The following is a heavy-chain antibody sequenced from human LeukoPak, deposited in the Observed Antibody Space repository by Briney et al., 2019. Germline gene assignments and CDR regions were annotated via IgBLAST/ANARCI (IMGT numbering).Heavy chain of an antibody. CDR2: IYSGGST. Sequence: GGSLRLSCAASGFTVSSNFMSWVRQAPGKGLEWVSVIYSGGSTYYADSVKGRFAISRDNSKSTLYIQMNSLRAEDTAVYYCARAKPKNMVRGLIMRRESRYYFDYWGQGTLVTVSS. D-gene: IGHD3-10*01. CDR3: ARAKPKNMVRGLIMRRESRYYFDY. V-gene: IGHV3-53*01. J-gene: IGHJ4*02. CDR1: GFTVSSNF.